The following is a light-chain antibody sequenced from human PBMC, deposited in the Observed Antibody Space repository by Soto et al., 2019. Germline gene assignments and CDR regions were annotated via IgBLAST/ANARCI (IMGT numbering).Light chain of an antibody. CDR3: QQYGRSLT. J-gene: IGKJ4*01. CDR1: QSVSSSY. Sequence: EIVLTQSAGILSLSPGERATLSYRASQSVSSSYLAWYQQKPGQAPRLLIYGASSRATGIPDRFSGRGSGTDFTLSISRLEPEDFAVYYCQQYGRSLTFGGGTKVEIK. V-gene: IGKV3-20*01. CDR2: GAS.